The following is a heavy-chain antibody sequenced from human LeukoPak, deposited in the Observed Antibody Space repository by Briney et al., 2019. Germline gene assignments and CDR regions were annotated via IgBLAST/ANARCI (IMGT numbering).Heavy chain of an antibody. CDR2: IHYTGST. D-gene: IGHD1-7*01. CDR3: ARRANNWNSVEFDP. J-gene: IGHJ5*02. Sequence: SETLSLTCTVSGGSISGYYWSWIQQPPGKGLEWIGYIHYTGSTNYNPSLKSRVTISVDTSKNHFSLKLNSVTAADTAVYYCARRANNWNSVEFDPWGQGTLVTVSS. V-gene: IGHV4-59*08. CDR1: GGSISGYY.